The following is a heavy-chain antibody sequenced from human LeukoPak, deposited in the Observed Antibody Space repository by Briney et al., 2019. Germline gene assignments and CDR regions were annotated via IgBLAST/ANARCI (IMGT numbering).Heavy chain of an antibody. D-gene: IGHD6-19*01. Sequence: EASVKVSCKASGFTFTSSAMQWVRQARGQRLEWIGWIVVGSGNTNYAQKFQERLTITRDMSTSTAYMELSSLRSEDTAMYYCAADGSYRSGWYNFDYWGQGTLVTVSS. CDR2: IVVGSGNT. V-gene: IGHV1-58*02. CDR3: AADGSYRSGWYNFDY. CDR1: GFTFTSSA. J-gene: IGHJ4*02.